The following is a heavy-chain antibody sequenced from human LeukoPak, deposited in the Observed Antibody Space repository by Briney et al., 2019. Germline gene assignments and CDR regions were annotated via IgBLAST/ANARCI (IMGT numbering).Heavy chain of an antibody. J-gene: IGHJ4*02. D-gene: IGHD2-15*01. CDR2: ISAYNGNT. Sequence: GASVKVSCKASGYTFTSYGISRVRQAPGQGLAWMGWISAYNGNTNYAQKLQGRVTMTTDTSTSTAYMELRSLRSDDTAVYYCAREYCSGGSCYLFDYWGQGTLVTVSS. CDR1: GYTFTSYG. V-gene: IGHV1-18*01. CDR3: AREYCSGGSCYLFDY.